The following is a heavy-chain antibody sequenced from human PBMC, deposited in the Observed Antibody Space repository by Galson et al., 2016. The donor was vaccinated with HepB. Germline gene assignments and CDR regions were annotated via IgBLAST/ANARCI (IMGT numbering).Heavy chain of an antibody. Sequence: SLRLSCAASGSTFSSYEMNWVRQAPGKGLEWLSYISSGGGTIYYAGSVKGRFTISRDNAKNSLYLQMSSLRADDTAVYYCASAPGPFFYYYAMGVWGQGNKVNGSS. CDR1: GSTFSSYE. V-gene: IGHV3-48*03. CDR2: ISSGGGTI. J-gene: IGHJ6*02. CDR3: ASAPGPFFYYYAMGV.